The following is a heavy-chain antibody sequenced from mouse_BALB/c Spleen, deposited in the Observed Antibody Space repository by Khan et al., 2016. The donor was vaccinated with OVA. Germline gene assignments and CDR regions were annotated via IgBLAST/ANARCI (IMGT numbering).Heavy chain of an antibody. CDR1: GFSLTNYG. Sequence: VELVESGPGLVAPSQSLSITCTISGFSLTNYGVHWVRQPPGKGLEWLVVIWSDGSSTYNSALKYRLTISKDNSKSHVFLQMNSLQTADTAMYFRARQHYYHYKMMDYWGQGTSVTVSA. V-gene: IGHV2-6-1*01. D-gene: IGHD2-4*01. CDR2: IWSDGSS. CDR3: ARQHYYHYKMMDY. J-gene: IGHJ4*01.